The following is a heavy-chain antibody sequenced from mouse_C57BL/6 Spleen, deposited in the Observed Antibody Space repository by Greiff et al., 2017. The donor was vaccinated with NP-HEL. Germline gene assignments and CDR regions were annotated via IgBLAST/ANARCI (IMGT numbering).Heavy chain of an antibody. Sequence: EVKLMESGGGLVKPGGSLKLSCAASGFTFSDYGMHWVRQAPEKGLEWVAYISSGSSTIYYADTVKGRFTISRDNAKNTLFLQMTSLRSEDTAMDYCARPIDYGYSWFAYWGQGTLVTVSA. J-gene: IGHJ3*01. CDR2: ISSGSSTI. CDR3: ARPIDYGYSWFAY. V-gene: IGHV5-17*01. CDR1: GFTFSDYG. D-gene: IGHD2-2*01.